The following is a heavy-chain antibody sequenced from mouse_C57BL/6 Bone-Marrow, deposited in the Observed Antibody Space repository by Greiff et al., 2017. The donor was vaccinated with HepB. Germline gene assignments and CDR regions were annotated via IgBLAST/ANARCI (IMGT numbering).Heavy chain of an antibody. J-gene: IGHJ1*03. D-gene: IGHD1-1*01. CDR3: TRFTWGYFDV. CDR2: IDPETCGT. CDR1: GYTFTDYE. Sequence: VQLQQSGAELVRPGASGYTFTDYEMHCVKQTPVHGLEWIGAIDPETCGTAYNQKFKGKATLTADKSSSTAYMELRSLTSEDSAVYYCTRFTWGYFDVWGTGTPVTVSS. V-gene: IGHV1-23*01.